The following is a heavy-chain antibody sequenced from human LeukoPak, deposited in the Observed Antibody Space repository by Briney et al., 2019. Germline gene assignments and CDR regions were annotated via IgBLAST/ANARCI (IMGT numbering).Heavy chain of an antibody. CDR1: GGSITSGSYC. J-gene: IGHJ4*02. CDR2: IYHSGST. V-gene: IGHV4-31*03. D-gene: IGHD1-26*01. Sequence: SETLSLTCTVSGGSITSGSYCWSWIRQHPGKGLEWIGFIYHSGSTYYNPSLKSRVTISVDTSKNQFSLKLSSVAAADTAVYYCASQWEPSHFDYWGQGTLVTVSS. CDR3: ASQWEPSHFDY.